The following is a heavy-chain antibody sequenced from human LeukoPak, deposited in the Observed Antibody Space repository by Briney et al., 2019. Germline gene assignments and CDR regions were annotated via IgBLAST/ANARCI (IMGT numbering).Heavy chain of an antibody. CDR2: ITGSGDTT. CDR1: GFIFRNYA. D-gene: IGHD3-9*01. Sequence: GGSLRLSCAASGFIFRNYAMSWVRQAPGKGLEWVSAITGSGDTTYFADSVKGRFTISRDNSKNTLYVEMNTLRAEDTAVYYCAKWGDYDILTGYYVSDFWGQGTLVTVSS. CDR3: AKWGDYDILTGYYVSDF. J-gene: IGHJ4*02. V-gene: IGHV3-23*01.